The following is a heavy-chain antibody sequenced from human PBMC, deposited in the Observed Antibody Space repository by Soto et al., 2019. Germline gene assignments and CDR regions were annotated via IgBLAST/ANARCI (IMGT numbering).Heavy chain of an antibody. CDR2: ISYDGSNK. Sequence: SLRLSCAASGFPFSSYGMHWVRQAPGKGLEWVAVISYDGSNKYYADSVKGRFTISRDNSKNTLYLQMNSLRAEDTAVYYCAKLGHSGSYPYYYGMDVWGQGTTVTVSS. V-gene: IGHV3-30*18. J-gene: IGHJ6*02. CDR1: GFPFSSYG. CDR3: AKLGHSGSYPYYYGMDV. D-gene: IGHD1-26*01.